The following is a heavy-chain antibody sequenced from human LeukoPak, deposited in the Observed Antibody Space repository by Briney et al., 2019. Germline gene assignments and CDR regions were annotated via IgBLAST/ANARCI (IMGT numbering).Heavy chain of an antibody. J-gene: IGHJ5*02. CDR1: GFTFSSYS. V-gene: IGHV3-48*01. D-gene: IGHD3-10*01. Sequence: GGSLRLSCAASGFTFSSYSMNWVRQAPGKGLEWVSYISSSSSTIYYADSVKGQFTISRDNAKNSLHLQMNSLRAEDTAVYYCARDAMVRGVIIGFDPWGQGTLVTVSS. CDR2: ISSSSSTI. CDR3: ARDAMVRGVIIGFDP.